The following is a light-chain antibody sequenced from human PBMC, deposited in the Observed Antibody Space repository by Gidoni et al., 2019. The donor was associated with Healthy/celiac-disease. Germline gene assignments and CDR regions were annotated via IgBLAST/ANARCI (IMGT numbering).Light chain of an antibody. CDR1: QGISSA. J-gene: IGKJ2*04. V-gene: IGKV1-13*02. CDR2: DAS. CDR3: QQFNSYSS. Sequence: IQLTQSPSSLSASVGDRVTITCRASQGISSALAWYQQKPGKAPKLLIYDASSLESGVPSRFSGSGSGTDFTLTISSLQPEDFATYYCQQFNSYSSFGQGTKLEIK.